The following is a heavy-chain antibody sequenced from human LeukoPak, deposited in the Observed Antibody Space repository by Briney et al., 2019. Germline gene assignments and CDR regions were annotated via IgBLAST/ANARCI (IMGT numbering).Heavy chain of an antibody. CDR1: GASIGNVNYY. CDR2: IYYSGSA. V-gene: IGHV4-31*03. J-gene: IGHJ4*02. D-gene: IGHD3-10*01. CDR3: ARLYGSGKNYFDS. Sequence: KPSETLSLTCTVYGASIGNVNYYWSWIRQHPGEGLEWIGYIYYSGSAYFNPSLKSRLTLSVDTSKRQFSLNLNSVTAEDTAVYYCARLYGSGKNYFDSWGQGTLVTVSS.